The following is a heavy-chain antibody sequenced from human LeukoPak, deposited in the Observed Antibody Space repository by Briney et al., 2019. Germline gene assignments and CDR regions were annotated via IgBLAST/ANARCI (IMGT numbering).Heavy chain of an antibody. CDR3: ARGHGTVNFDY. CDR1: SVSVSNYF. D-gene: IGHD4-17*01. J-gene: IGHJ4*02. V-gene: IGHV4-4*07. CDR2: IYTSGST. Sequence: SETLSLTCTVSSVSVSNYFYSWVRQPAGKGLEWIGRIYTSGSTHYNPSLRSRVTMSVDTSKNQFSLKLTSVTAADTAVYYCARGHGTVNFDYWGQGTLVTVSS.